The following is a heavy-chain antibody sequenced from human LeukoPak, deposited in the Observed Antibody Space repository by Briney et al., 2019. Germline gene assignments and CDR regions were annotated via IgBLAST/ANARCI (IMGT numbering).Heavy chain of an antibody. CDR3: ARDRYEIKSPSYYFDY. J-gene: IGHJ4*02. Sequence: PGRSLRLSCAASGFTFSSYAMHWVRQAPGKGLEWVAVISYDRSNKYYADSVKGRFTISRDNSKNTLYPQMNSLSAEDTAVYYCARDRYEIKSPSYYFDYWGQGTLVTVSS. V-gene: IGHV3-30-3*01. CDR2: ISYDRSNK. D-gene: IGHD3-16*02. CDR1: GFTFSSYA.